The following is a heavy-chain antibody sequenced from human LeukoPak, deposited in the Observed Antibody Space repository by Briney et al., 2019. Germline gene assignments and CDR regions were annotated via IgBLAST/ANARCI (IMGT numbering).Heavy chain of an antibody. J-gene: IGHJ5*02. CDR1: GDSISSSGYY. CDR2: VSYTGTT. CDR3: ATSGDYTKGGVDP. D-gene: IGHD4-11*01. V-gene: IGHV4-39*01. Sequence: SETLSLTCTVSGDSISSSGYYGGWVRQSPGKGLEWIGSVSYTGTTYYNPSLKSRVTVSVDTSKNQFSLKLSSVTAADTAVYYCATSGDYTKGGVDPWGQGTLVTVSS.